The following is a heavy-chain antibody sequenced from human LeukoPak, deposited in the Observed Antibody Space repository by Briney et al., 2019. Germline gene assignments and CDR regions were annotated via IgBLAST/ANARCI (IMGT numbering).Heavy chain of an antibody. Sequence: PSETLSLTCTVSGGSISSYYWSWIRQPPGKGLEWIGYIYYSGSTNYNPSLKSRVTISVDTSKNQFSLKLSSVTAVDTAVYYCAITLDPITTDYFDYWGQGTLVTVSS. CDR3: AITLDPITTDYFDY. J-gene: IGHJ4*02. CDR2: IYYSGST. V-gene: IGHV4-59*01. D-gene: IGHD1-20*01. CDR1: GGSISSYY.